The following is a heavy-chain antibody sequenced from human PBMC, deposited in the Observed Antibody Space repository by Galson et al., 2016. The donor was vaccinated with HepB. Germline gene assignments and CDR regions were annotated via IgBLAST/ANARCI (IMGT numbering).Heavy chain of an antibody. Sequence: LEWMGGFDPEDGETIYAQKFQGRVTITEDTATDTAYMELSTLRSEDTAVYYCLTGDYGGNSEYDYGMDVWGQGTTVTVSS. D-gene: IGHD4-23*01. CDR3: LTGDYGGNSEYDYGMDV. CDR2: FDPEDGET. V-gene: IGHV1-24*01. J-gene: IGHJ6*02.